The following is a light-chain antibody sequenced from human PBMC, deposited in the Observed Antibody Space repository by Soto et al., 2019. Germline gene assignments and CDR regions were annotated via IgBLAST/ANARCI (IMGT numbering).Light chain of an antibody. CDR2: GAS. J-gene: IGKJ1*01. CDR3: QQYGSSSIT. V-gene: IGKV3-20*01. Sequence: EIALTQSRGTLSLSPGDRAPLTLRASQSVSSSYLAWYQQKPGQAPRLLIYGASSRATGIPDRFSGSGSGTDFTLTISRLEPEDFAVYYCQQYGSSSITFGQGTKVDIK. CDR1: QSVSSSY.